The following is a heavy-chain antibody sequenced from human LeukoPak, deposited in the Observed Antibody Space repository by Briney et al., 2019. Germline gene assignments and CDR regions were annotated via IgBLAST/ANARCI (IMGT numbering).Heavy chain of an antibody. CDR3: ARALTSDY. Sequence: PGGSLRLSCAASGFTGSSNYMSWVRQAPGKGLEWVSVIYSGGSTYSADSVKGRFTISRDKSKNMVYLQMNSLRADDTAVYYCARALTSDYWGQGTLVTVSS. CDR1: GFTGSSNY. J-gene: IGHJ4*02. CDR2: IYSGGST. V-gene: IGHV3-53*01.